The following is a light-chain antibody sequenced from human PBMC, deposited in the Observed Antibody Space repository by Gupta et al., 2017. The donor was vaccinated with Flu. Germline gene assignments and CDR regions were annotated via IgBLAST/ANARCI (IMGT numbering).Light chain of an antibody. CDR2: RNN. V-gene: IGLV1-47*01. J-gene: IGLJ3*02. CDR1: SSNIGNNY. CDR3: SAWDDSLTAWV. Sequence: QAVLTQPPSESGTPGQRVTISCSGSSSNIGNNYVYWYWQLPGTAPKLLIYRNNHRPSAVPDRFSGSKSGTSASLAITGLRSEDEADYYCSAWDDSLTAWVFGGGTKLTIL.